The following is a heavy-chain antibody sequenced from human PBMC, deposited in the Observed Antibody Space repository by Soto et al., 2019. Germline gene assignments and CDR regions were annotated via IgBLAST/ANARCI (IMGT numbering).Heavy chain of an antibody. Sequence: QVQLQESGPGLVKPSETLSLTCTVSGGSISSYYWSWIRQPPGKGLEWIGYIYYSGSTNYNPSLKSRVTISVDTSKNHFSLKLSSVTAADTAVYYCARRNGRTIDYWGQGTLVTVSS. CDR1: GGSISSYY. CDR3: ARRNGRTIDY. V-gene: IGHV4-59*01. CDR2: IYYSGST. J-gene: IGHJ4*02.